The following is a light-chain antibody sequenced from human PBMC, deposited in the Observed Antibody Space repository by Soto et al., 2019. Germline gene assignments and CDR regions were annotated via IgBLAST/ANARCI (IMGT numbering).Light chain of an antibody. V-gene: IGKV3-15*01. CDR3: QQYNNWPSLYT. J-gene: IGKJ2*01. Sequence: EIVMTQSPATLSVSPGERATFSCRASQSVSSNLAWYQQKPGQAPRLLIYGASTRATGIPARFSGSGSGTEFTLTISSLQSEDFAVYYCQQYNNWPSLYTFGQGTKLEIK. CDR1: QSVSSN. CDR2: GAS.